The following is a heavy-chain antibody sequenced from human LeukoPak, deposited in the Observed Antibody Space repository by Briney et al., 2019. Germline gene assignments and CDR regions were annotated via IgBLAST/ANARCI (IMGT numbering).Heavy chain of an antibody. CDR1: GFTFSSHG. D-gene: IGHD2-15*01. V-gene: IGHV3-30*03. CDR3: ARVGVSGGSCLTCYGMDV. J-gene: IGHJ6*04. CDR2: ISYDGSNK. Sequence: QAGGSLRLSCAASGFTFSSHGMHWVRQAPGKGLEWVAVISYDGSNKYYTDSVKGRFTISRDNSKNTLYLQINSLRPEDTALYYCARVGVSGGSCLTCYGMDVWGKGATVTVSS.